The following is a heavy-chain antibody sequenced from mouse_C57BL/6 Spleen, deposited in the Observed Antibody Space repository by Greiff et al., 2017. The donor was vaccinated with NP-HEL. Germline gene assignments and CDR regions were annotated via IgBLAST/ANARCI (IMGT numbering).Heavy chain of an antibody. CDR3: ARGAYYDYDVRNFDY. V-gene: IGHV1-55*01. CDR2: IYPGSGST. D-gene: IGHD2-4*01. Sequence: QVQLQQPGAELVKPGASVKMSCKASGYTFTSYWITWVKQRPGQGLEWIGDIYPGSGSTNYNEKFKSKATLTVDTSSSTAYMQLSSLTSEDSAVYYCARGAYYDYDVRNFDYWGQGTTLTVSS. CDR1: GYTFTSYW. J-gene: IGHJ2*01.